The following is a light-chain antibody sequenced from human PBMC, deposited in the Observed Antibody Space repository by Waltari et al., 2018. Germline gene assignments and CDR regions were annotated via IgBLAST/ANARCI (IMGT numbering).Light chain of an antibody. V-gene: IGLV2-14*01. Sequence: QSALTQPASVSGSPGQSITISCTGTSSAVGAYTYVSWYQQHPGRAPKLMIYEVSKRPSGVSNRFSGSKSGNTASLTISGLQAEDEADYYCNSYTSSSTLVFGGGTKLTVL. CDR2: EVS. CDR3: NSYTSSSTLV. J-gene: IGLJ2*01. CDR1: SSAVGAYTY.